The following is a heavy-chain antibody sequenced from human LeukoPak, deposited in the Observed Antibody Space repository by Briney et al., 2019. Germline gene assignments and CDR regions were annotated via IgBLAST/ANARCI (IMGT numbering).Heavy chain of an antibody. V-gene: IGHV4-59*08. Sequence: SETLSLTCTVSGGSISSYYWSWIRQPPGKGLEWIGYIYYSGSTNYKPSLKSRVTISVDTSKNQFSLKLSSVTAADTAVYYCARLTVVDYYFDYWGQGTLVTVSS. CDR1: GGSISSYY. CDR2: IYYSGST. J-gene: IGHJ4*02. CDR3: ARLTVVDYYFDY. D-gene: IGHD4-23*01.